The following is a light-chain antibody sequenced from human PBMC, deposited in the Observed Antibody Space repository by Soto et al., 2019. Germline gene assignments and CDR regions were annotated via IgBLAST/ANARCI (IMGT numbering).Light chain of an antibody. Sequence: DIVMTQSPATLSVSPVERSTLSCRASQTVSSNLAWYQQKPGQAPRLLIYDASTRATGIPVRFRGSGSGTEFTLTIRSLQSEDSAVYYCHQYNNWLALNCGGGNTGDIK. V-gene: IGKV3-15*01. CDR2: DAS. J-gene: IGKJ4*01. CDR1: QTVSSN. CDR3: HQYNNWLALN.